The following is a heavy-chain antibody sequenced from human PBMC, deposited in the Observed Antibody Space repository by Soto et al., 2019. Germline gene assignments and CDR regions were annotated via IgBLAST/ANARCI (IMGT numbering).Heavy chain of an antibody. J-gene: IGHJ4*02. D-gene: IGHD6-13*01. CDR2: INHSGST. CDR3: ARGQVGIAAAGTGDY. V-gene: IGHV4-34*01. Sequence: QVQLQQWGAGLLKPSETLSLTCAVYGGSFSGYYWSWIRQPPGKGLEWIGEINHSGSTNYNPSLKSRVTIXXDXSTXQSSLKLSSVTAADTAVYYGARGQVGIAAAGTGDYWGQGTLVTVSS. CDR1: GGSFSGYY.